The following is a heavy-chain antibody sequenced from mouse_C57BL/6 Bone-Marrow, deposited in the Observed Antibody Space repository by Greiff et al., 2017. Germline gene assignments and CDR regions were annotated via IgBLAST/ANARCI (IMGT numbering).Heavy chain of an antibody. CDR1: GFTFSSYA. V-gene: IGHV5-4*01. J-gene: IGHJ1*03. CDR3: ARDLYGNSWYFDV. CDR2: ISDGGSYT. Sequence: EVQGVESGGGLVKPGGSLKLSCAASGFTFSSYAMSWVRQTPEKRLEWVATISDGGSYTYYPDNVKGRFTISRDTAKNNLYLQMSHLKSEDTAMYYCARDLYGNSWYFDVWGTGTTVTVAS. D-gene: IGHD2-1*01.